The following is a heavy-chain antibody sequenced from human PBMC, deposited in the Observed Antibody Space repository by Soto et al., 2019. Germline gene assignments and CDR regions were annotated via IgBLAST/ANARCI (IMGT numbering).Heavy chain of an antibody. Sequence: GGSLRLSCAASGFTFSSYSMNWVRQAPGKGLEWVSYISSSSSTIYYADSVKGRFTISRDNAKNSLYLQMNSLRAEDTAVYYCARDQWTMMRDIVVVVAAIHYWYFDLWGRGTLVTVSS. V-gene: IGHV3-48*01. J-gene: IGHJ2*01. CDR3: ARDQWTMMRDIVVVVAAIHYWYFDL. CDR2: ISSSSSTI. D-gene: IGHD2-15*01. CDR1: GFTFSSYS.